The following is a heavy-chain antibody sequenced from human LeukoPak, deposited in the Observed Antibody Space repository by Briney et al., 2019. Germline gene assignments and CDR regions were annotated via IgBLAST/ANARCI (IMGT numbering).Heavy chain of an antibody. V-gene: IGHV1-2*06. CDR1: AYDFTGYY. CDR2: LNPNTGHA. Sequence: ASVKVSCKVVAYDFTGYYIHWVRQAPGQGPEWMGRLNPNTGHAVYAFKFQGRVTITRNTSSNTAYMEVTRLTSDDTALYYCAKDRDGADRIVLWGQGTLVTVSS. D-gene: IGHD5-24*01. CDR3: AKDRDGADRIVL. J-gene: IGHJ4*02.